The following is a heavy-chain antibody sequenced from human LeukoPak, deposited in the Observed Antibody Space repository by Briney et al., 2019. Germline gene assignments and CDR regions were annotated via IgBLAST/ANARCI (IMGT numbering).Heavy chain of an antibody. CDR3: AVRRQGFFDY. J-gene: IGHJ4*02. CDR2: ISYDGSNK. CDR1: GFTFSSYA. V-gene: IGHV3-30*04. Sequence: GGSLRLSCAASGFTFSSYAMHWVRQAPGKGLEWVAVISYDGSNKYYADSVKGRFTISRDNSKNTLYLQMNSLRAEDTAVYYCAVRRQGFFDYWGQGTLVTVSS.